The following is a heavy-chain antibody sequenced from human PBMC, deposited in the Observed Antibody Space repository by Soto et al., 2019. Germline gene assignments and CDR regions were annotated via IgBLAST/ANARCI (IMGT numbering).Heavy chain of an antibody. CDR2: IYYSGST. Sequence: SETLSLTCAVSGYSISSGYYWGWIRQPPGKGLEWIGSIYYSGSTYYNPSLKSRVTISVDTSKNQFSLKLSSVTAADTAVYYCARDSSGWNYYFDYWGQGTLVTVSS. D-gene: IGHD6-19*01. J-gene: IGHJ4*02. CDR3: ARDSSGWNYYFDY. V-gene: IGHV4-38-2*01. CDR1: GYSISSGYY.